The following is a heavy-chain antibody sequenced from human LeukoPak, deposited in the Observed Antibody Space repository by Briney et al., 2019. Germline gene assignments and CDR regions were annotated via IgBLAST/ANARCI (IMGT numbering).Heavy chain of an antibody. CDR2: IRSKADTYAT. V-gene: IGHV3-73*01. J-gene: IGHJ4*02. CDR3: TREYSSGWPFDF. CDR1: GFTFSDSA. D-gene: IGHD6-19*01. Sequence: GGSLRLSCAASGFTFSDSAIHWVRQATGKGLEWVGRIRSKADTYATTYAASLKGRFTISRDDSRNRAFLQMSSLRTEGTAVYYCTREYSSGWPFDFWGQGTLVTVSS.